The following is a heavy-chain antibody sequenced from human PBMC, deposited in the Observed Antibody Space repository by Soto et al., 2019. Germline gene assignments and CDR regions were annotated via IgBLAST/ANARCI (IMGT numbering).Heavy chain of an antibody. Sequence: ASVKVSCKVSGYTLTGLSMHWVRQAPGKGLEWMGGFDPEDGETIYAQKFQGRVTMTEDTSTDTAYMELSSLRSEDTAVYYCATSIAPFSSSAYYYYYGMDVWGQGTTVTVSS. CDR1: GYTLTGLS. D-gene: IGHD6-6*01. V-gene: IGHV1-24*01. CDR3: ATSIAPFSSSAYYYYYGMDV. J-gene: IGHJ6*02. CDR2: FDPEDGET.